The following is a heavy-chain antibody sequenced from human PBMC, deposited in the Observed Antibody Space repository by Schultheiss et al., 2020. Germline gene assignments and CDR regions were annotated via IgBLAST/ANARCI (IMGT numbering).Heavy chain of an antibody. D-gene: IGHD1-26*01. V-gene: IGHV2-5*02. CDR1: GGSISISSYY. CDR3: ARAGGYLAAGIDY. CDR2: IYWDDDK. J-gene: IGHJ4*02. Sequence: TLSLTCTVSGGSISISSYYWGWIRQPPGKALEWLALIYWDDDKRYSPSLKSRLTITKDTSKNQVVLTLTDMDPVDTATYYCARAGGYLAAGIDYWGQGTLVTVSS.